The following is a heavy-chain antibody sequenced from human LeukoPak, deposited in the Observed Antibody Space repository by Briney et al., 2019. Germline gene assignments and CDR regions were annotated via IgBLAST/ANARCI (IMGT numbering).Heavy chain of an antibody. J-gene: IGHJ4*02. CDR1: GFTVSSNY. D-gene: IGHD5-24*01. V-gene: IGHV3-53*01. CDR3: AKMEMATIIDY. Sequence: GGSLRLSCAASGFTVSSNYMSWVRQAPGKGLEWVSVIYSGGSTYYADSVKGRFTISRDNSKNTLYLQMNSLRAEDTAVYYCAKMEMATIIDYWGQGTLVTVSS. CDR2: IYSGGST.